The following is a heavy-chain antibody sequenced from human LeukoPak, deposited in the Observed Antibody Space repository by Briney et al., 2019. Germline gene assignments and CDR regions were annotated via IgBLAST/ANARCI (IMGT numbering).Heavy chain of an antibody. CDR3: ALSGYGSSDS. D-gene: IGHD3-10*01. CDR1: GDSIRSHS. Sequence: SETLSLTCTVPGDSIRSHSWSWIRLPPGKGLEWIGYIHSSGSTNYNPSLRSRVTIAADTSKNQFSLRLTSVTAADTAVYYCALSGYGSSDSWGQGILVTVSS. V-gene: IGHV4-59*11. CDR2: IHSSGST. J-gene: IGHJ4*02.